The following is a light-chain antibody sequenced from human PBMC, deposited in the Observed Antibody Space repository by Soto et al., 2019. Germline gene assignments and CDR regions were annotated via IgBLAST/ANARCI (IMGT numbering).Light chain of an antibody. CDR1: QSVSSN. Sequence: EIVMTQSPATLSVSPGERATLSCRASQSVSSNLAWYQQKPGQSSRLLIYGASTRATGIPARFSGSGSGTEFTLAIGNLQSEDFAVYYCQHYNCRPPWTFGQGTKVEIK. V-gene: IGKV3-15*01. CDR2: GAS. CDR3: QHYNCRPPWT. J-gene: IGKJ1*01.